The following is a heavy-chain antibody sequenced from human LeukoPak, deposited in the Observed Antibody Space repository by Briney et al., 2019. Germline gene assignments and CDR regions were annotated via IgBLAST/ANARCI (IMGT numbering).Heavy chain of an antibody. Sequence: SETLSLTCTVSGGSISSSSYYWGWIRQPPGKGLEWIGSIYYSGSTYYNPSLKSRVTISVDTSKNQFSLNLSSVTAADTAVYYCARTGGSFYFYYYMDVWGKGTTVTVSS. CDR2: IYYSGST. CDR1: GGSISSSSYY. D-gene: IGHD1-26*01. CDR3: ARTGGSFYFYYYMDV. V-gene: IGHV4-39*07. J-gene: IGHJ6*03.